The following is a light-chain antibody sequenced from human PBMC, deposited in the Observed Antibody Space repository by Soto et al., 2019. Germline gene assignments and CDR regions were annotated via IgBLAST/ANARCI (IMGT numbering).Light chain of an antibody. J-gene: IGKJ2*01. CDR1: QSISSF. V-gene: IGKV1-39*01. CDR2: AAS. Sequence: DIQMTQSPSSLSASVGDRVTIACRASQSISSFLSWYQQKPGKAPKLLVYAASSLQSGDPSRFSGSGSGTDITLTISSLQPEEFATYYWEQCYSTPRTFGQGPMLEIK. CDR3: EQCYSTPRT.